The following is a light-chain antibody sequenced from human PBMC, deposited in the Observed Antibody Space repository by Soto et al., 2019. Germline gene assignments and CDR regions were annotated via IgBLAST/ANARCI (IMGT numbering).Light chain of an antibody. CDR1: QDINSY. CDR2: DAA. CDR3: QQTSSAPFT. V-gene: IGKV1-39*01. Sequence: DIQMTQSPSSLSASVGDRVTITCQASQDINSYLAWYQQKPGKAPKLLMFDAASLQSGVPSRFSGSGSRTDFTLTITSLQPEDFATYYCQQTSSAPFTFGPGTKVDIK. J-gene: IGKJ3*01.